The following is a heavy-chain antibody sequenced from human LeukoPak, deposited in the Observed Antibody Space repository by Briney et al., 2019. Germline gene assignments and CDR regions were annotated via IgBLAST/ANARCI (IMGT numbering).Heavy chain of an antibody. CDR2: MYYSGST. J-gene: IGHJ3*02. D-gene: IGHD3-10*01. CDR3: ARELYGSGSYSAFDI. CDR1: GFTFSNYW. V-gene: IGHV4-59*01. Sequence: PGGSLRLSCTASGFTFSNYWMTWIRQPPGKGLEWIGYMYYSGSTNSNPSLKSRVTISVDTSKSQFSLKLSSVTAADTAMYYCARELYGSGSYSAFDIWGQGTMVTVSS.